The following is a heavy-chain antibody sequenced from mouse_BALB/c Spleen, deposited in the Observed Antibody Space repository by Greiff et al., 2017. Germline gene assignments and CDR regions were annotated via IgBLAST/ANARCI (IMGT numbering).Heavy chain of an antibody. D-gene: IGHD2-4*01. CDR1: GFTFSSLG. V-gene: IGHV5-17*02. J-gene: IGHJ3*01. CDR2: ISSGSSTI. Sequence: EVQGVESGGALVQPGGSRKLSCAASGFTFSSLGMHWVRQAPETGLEWVAYISSGSSTIYYADTVKGRFTISRDNPKNTLFLQMTSLRSEDTAMYYCARGYDYDPWFAYWGQGTLVTVSA. CDR3: ARGYDYDPWFAY.